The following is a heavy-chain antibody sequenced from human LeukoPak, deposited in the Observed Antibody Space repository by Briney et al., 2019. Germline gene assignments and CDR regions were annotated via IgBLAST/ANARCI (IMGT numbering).Heavy chain of an antibody. CDR1: GYTFTGYY. Sequence: ASVKVSCKASGYTFTGYYMHWVRQAPGQGLEWMGWINPNSGGTNYAQKFQGRVTMTRDTSISTAYMELSRLRSDDTAVYYCAREFPHYDFWSGYPPYYYYYMDVWGQGTLVTVSS. CDR3: AREFPHYDFWSGYPPYYYYYMDV. D-gene: IGHD3-3*01. J-gene: IGHJ6*03. CDR2: INPNSGGT. V-gene: IGHV1-2*02.